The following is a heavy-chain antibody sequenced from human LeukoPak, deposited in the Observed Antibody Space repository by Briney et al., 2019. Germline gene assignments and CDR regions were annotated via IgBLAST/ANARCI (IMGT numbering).Heavy chain of an antibody. CDR3: TKDSFYCGSWL. V-gene: IGHV3-30*02. CDR1: GFDFATYG. D-gene: IGHD3-16*02. Sequence: PGGSLRLTCATSGFDFATYGMHWVRQAPGKGLEWVAFIQNRENAKSYADSVRGRFSIFRDDSKNTLYLQLSSLRRDDTAVYCCTKDSFYCGSWLWGPGDLVIVSS. J-gene: IGHJ4*02. CDR2: IQNRENAK.